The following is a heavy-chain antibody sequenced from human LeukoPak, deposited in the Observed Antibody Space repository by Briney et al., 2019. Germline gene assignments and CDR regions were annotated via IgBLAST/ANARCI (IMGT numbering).Heavy chain of an antibody. CDR1: GGTFSSYA. CDR3: ARSKSRSRNYYYGMDV. D-gene: IGHD2-2*01. J-gene: IGHJ6*02. V-gene: IGHV1-69*13. CDR2: IIPIFGTA. Sequence: GASVKVSCKASGGTFSSYAISWVRQAPGQGLEWMGGIIPIFGTANYAQKFQGRVTITADESTSTAYMELSSLRSEDTAVYYCARSKSRSRNYYYGMDVWGQGTKVTVSS.